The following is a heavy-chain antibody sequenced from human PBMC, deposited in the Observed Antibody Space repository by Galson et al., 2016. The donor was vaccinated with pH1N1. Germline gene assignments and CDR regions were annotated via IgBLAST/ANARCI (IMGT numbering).Heavy chain of an antibody. CDR2: ISGRGEST. J-gene: IGHJ4*02. D-gene: IGHD4-17*01. CDR1: GFTFSSYA. V-gene: IGHV3-23*01. Sequence: SLRLSCAASGFTFSSYAMSWVRQAPGKGLEWVSAISGRGESTYYSDSVKGHLTISRDNSKNTLYLQMNSLRTEDTAVYYCAKDLSSDYGDYGLDYGDQGSLATVSS. CDR3: AKDLSSDYGDYGLDY.